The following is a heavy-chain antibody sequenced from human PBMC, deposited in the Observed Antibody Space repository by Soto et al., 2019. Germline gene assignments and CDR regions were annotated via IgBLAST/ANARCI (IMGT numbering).Heavy chain of an antibody. CDR3: ARDPGIAAAEDY. CDR2: IIPILGIA. D-gene: IGHD6-13*01. J-gene: IGHJ4*02. Sequence: QVQLVQSGAEVKKPGSSVKVSCKASGGTFSSYTISWVRQAPGQGLEWMGRIIPILGIANYAQKFQGRVTIXAXXSTSTAYMELSSLRSEDTAVYYCARDPGIAAAEDYWGQGTLVTVSS. CDR1: GGTFSSYT. V-gene: IGHV1-69*08.